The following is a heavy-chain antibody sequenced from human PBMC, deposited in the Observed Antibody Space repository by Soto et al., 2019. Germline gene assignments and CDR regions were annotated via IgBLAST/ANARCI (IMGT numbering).Heavy chain of an antibody. V-gene: IGHV3-7*03. J-gene: IGHJ5*02. CDR2: INQNGRDK. CDR3: AKGRSLVVGGNWFDP. D-gene: IGHD2-15*01. Sequence: GGSLRLSCAASGFTLSNYWMSWVRQAPGKGLEWVANINQNGRDKYYVDSLKGRFTISRDNAKELLYLQMNSLRAEDTAVYYCAKGRSLVVGGNWFDPWGQGTLVTVSS. CDR1: GFTLSNYW.